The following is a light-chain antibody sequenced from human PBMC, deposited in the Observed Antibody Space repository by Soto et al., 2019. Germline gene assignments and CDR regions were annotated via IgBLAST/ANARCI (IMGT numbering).Light chain of an antibody. CDR1: TSNIGTNT. Sequence: QSVLTQPPSASGTPGQTVTMSCSGSTSNIGTNTVTWYQQLPGSAPKVLIYVNNQRRSGVPDRFSGSKSGTSAFLAITGLQSEDEADYYCATWDDNLNGLVFGAGTKVTVL. CDR2: VNN. J-gene: IGLJ2*01. CDR3: ATWDDNLNGLV. V-gene: IGLV1-44*01.